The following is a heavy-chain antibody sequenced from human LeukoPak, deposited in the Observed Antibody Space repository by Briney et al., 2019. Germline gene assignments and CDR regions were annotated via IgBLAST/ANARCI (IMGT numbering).Heavy chain of an antibody. CDR2: IYTSGST. V-gene: IGHV4-61*02. CDR3: ARDGSGWLNWFDP. CDR1: GGSISSGTYY. Sequence: ASETLSLTCTVSGGSISSGTYYWSWIRQPAGKGLEWIGRIYTSGSTNYNPSLKSRATISLDPSKNQFSLKLSSVTAADTAVYYCARDGSGWLNWFDPWGQGTLVTVSS. D-gene: IGHD6-19*01. J-gene: IGHJ5*02.